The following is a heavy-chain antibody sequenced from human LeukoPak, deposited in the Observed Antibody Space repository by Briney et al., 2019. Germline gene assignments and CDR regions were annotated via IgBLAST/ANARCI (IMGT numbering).Heavy chain of an antibody. CDR3: AKEQGYYGDYAHDAFDI. CDR1: GFTFSGYA. CDR2: ISGSGGTT. V-gene: IGHV3-23*01. Sequence: GGSLRLSCAASGFTFSGYAMSWVRQAPGKGLEWVSAISGSGGTTYHADSVKGRFTISRDTSKNTLYLQMNSLRAEDTAVYYCAKEQGYYGDYAHDAFDIWGQGTMVTVSS. D-gene: IGHD4-17*01. J-gene: IGHJ3*02.